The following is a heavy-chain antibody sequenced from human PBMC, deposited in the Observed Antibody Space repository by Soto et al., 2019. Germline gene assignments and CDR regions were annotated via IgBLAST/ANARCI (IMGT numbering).Heavy chain of an antibody. V-gene: IGHV3-30*18. CDR3: AKALRYCSSTSCYWYYYGMDV. CDR1: GFTFSSYG. D-gene: IGHD2-2*01. CDR2: ISYDGSNK. Sequence: PGGSLRLSCAASGFTFSSYGMHWVRQAPGKGLEWVAVISYDGSNKYYADSVKGRFTISRDNSKNTLYLQMNSLRAEDTAVYYCAKALRYCSSTSCYWYYYGMDVWGQGTTVTVSS. J-gene: IGHJ6*02.